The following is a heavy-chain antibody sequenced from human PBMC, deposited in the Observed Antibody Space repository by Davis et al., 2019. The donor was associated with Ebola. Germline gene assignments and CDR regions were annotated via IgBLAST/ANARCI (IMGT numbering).Heavy chain of an antibody. J-gene: IGHJ5*02. CDR1: GGTFSSYA. Sequence: ASVKVSCKASGGTFSSYAISWVRQAPGQGLEWMGRINPNSGGTNYAQKFQGRVTMTRDTSISTAYMELSRLRSDDTAVYYCARGGEDIVVVPAAMVNLFDPWGQGTLVTVSS. CDR2: INPNSGGT. D-gene: IGHD2-2*01. V-gene: IGHV1-2*06. CDR3: ARGGEDIVVVPAAMVNLFDP.